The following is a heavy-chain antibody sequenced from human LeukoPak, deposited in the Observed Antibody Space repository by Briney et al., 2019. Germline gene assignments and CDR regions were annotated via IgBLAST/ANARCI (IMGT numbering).Heavy chain of an antibody. CDR2: IKSKTDGGTT. CDR1: GFTFSNAW. J-gene: IGHJ4*02. D-gene: IGHD2/OR15-2a*01. CDR3: PTAFDAPQTRN. Sequence: GGSLRLSCAASGFTFSNAWMNWVRQAPGKGLEWVGRIKSKTDGGTTDYAAPVKGRFTSSRDEKKNTGYLQINSLETEDTAVYYCPTAFDAPQTRNWGQGTLVTVSS. V-gene: IGHV3-15*07.